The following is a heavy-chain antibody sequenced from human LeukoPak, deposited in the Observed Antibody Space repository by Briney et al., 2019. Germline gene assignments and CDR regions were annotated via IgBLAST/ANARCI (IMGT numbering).Heavy chain of an antibody. D-gene: IGHD3-10*01. V-gene: IGHV4-59*01. CDR2: IYYSGST. CDR1: GGSISSYY. CDR3: ARGYGSGSYNNFNH. Sequence: SETLSLTCTVSGGSISSYYWSWIRQPPGKGLEWIGNIYYSGSTNYNPSLNSRLTMSVDTSKNQFSLNLSSVTAADTAVYYCARGYGSGSYNNFNHWGQGILVTVSS. J-gene: IGHJ4*02.